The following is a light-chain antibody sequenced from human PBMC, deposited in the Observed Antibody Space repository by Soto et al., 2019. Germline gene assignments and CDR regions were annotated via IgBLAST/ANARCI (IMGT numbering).Light chain of an antibody. V-gene: IGLV2-11*01. CDR3: CSSAASNTFV. CDR2: DVS. Sequence: QSALTQPRAVSGSPGQSGTISCTGTSSDVGGYNYVSWYQQYSGKAPKGMIYDVSQRPSGVPDRFSGSKSGNTAALTISGLQAEDEPDYHCCSSAASNTFVFGPATKVTVL. J-gene: IGLJ1*01. CDR1: SSDVGGYNY.